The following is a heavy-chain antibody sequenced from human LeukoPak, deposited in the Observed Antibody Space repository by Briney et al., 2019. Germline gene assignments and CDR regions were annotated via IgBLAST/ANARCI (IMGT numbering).Heavy chain of an antibody. D-gene: IGHD2-2*01. J-gene: IGHJ4*02. Sequence: ASVKVSCKASGYTFTGYYMHWVRQAPGQGLEWMGRINPNSGGTNYAQKFQGRVTMTRDTSVSTAYMELSRLRSDDTAVYYCARVAGYCSSTSAAGGSCYPPDYWGQGTLVTVSS. CDR2: INPNSGGT. CDR3: ARVAGYCSSTSAAGGSCYPPDY. V-gene: IGHV1-2*06. CDR1: GYTFTGYY.